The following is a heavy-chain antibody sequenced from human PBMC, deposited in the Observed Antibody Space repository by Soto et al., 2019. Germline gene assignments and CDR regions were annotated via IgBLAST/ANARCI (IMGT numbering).Heavy chain of an antibody. V-gene: IGHV1-18*01. CDR3: VMVDNYVTPTPQDV. Sequence: QVQLVESGDEVKKPGASVKVSCKASGYIFVSYGIAWVRQAPRQGLEWMGWISPYTGNTHSASKVQGRLTMTTDTSTSTAYMDLGSLTSDDTAVYYCVMVDNYVTPTPQDVWGQGTTVTVSS. D-gene: IGHD3-16*01. CDR1: GYIFVSYG. J-gene: IGHJ6*02. CDR2: ISPYTGNT.